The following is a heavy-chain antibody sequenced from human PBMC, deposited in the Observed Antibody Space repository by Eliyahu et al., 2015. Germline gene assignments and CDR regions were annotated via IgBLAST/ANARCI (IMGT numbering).Heavy chain of an antibody. CDR3: ARGADIVVVVAAYFDY. D-gene: IGHD2-15*01. CDR1: GFXFXXXG. CDR2: IWYDGSNK. Sequence: QVQLVESGGGVVQPGRSLRLSCAASGFXFXXXGMHWVRQAPGKGLEGVAVIWYDGSNKYYADSVKGRFTISRDNSKNTLYLQMNSLRAEDTAVYYCARGADIVVVVAAYFDYWGQGTLVTVSS. J-gene: IGHJ4*02. V-gene: IGHV3-33*01.